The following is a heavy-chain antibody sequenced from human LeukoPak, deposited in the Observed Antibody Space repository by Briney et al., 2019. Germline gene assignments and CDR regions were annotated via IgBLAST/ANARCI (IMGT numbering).Heavy chain of an antibody. CDR2: IYTSGST. CDR1: GGSISSGSYY. J-gene: IGHJ5*02. CDR3: ARDSMVRGVSWFDP. D-gene: IGHD3-10*01. Sequence: PSRTLSLTCTVSGGSISSGSYYWSWIRQPAGKGLEWIGRIYTSGSTNYNPSLKSRVTISVDTSKNQFSLKLSSVTAADTAVYYCARDSMVRGVSWFDPWGQGTLVTVSS. V-gene: IGHV4-61*02.